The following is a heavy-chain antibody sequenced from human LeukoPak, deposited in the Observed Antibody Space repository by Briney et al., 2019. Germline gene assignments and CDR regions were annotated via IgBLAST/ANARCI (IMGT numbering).Heavy chain of an antibody. V-gene: IGHV3-30*04. CDR1: GFTFTGYA. D-gene: IGHD5-18*01. CDR3: ARDPFSYGAPYYFDY. J-gene: IGHJ4*02. Sequence: GGSLRLSCAASGFTFTGYAMLWVRQAPGKGLEWVAVISSDGSNKYYADSVRGRFTISRVNSKNTVDLQMNSLRVEDKAIYYCARDPFSYGAPYYFDYWGQGTLVTVSS. CDR2: ISSDGSNK.